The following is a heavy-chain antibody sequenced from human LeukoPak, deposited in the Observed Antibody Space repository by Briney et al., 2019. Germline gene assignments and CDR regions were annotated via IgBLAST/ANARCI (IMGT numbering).Heavy chain of an antibody. J-gene: IGHJ3*02. Sequence: ASGKVSCKASGYTFTSYYMHWVRQAPGQGLEWMGIINPSGGSTSYAQKFQGRVTMTRDTSISTGYMELSRLRSDDTAVYYCARRVAAGIGTFDIWGQGTMVTVSS. D-gene: IGHD6-13*01. CDR3: ARRVAAGIGTFDI. V-gene: IGHV1-46*01. CDR1: GYTFTSYY. CDR2: INPSGGST.